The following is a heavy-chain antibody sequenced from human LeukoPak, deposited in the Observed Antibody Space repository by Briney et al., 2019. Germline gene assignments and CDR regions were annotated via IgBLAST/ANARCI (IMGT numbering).Heavy chain of an antibody. V-gene: IGHV1-2*02. CDR3: GRGGYSYGDFSY. J-gene: IGHJ4*02. D-gene: IGHD5-18*01. CDR1: GYTFTGNH. CDR2: INPNTGGT. Sequence: ASVKVSCKASGYTFTGNHIHWVRQAPGQGLERMAWINPNTGGTKYAPRFQGRVTVTRDTSISTAYVELRRLTSDDTAVYYCGRGGYSYGDFSYWGQGTLVTVSS.